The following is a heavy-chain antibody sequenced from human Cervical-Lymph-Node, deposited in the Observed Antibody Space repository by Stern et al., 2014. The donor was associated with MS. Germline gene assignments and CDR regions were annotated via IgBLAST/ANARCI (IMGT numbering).Heavy chain of an antibody. Sequence: QLVQSGAEVKKPGSSVKVSCQASGGNFNVYAINWLRQAPGQGLEWMGRIIPIIGTANYAQKFQGRATITADESTRTSTMQLSSLRSNDTAVYYCARDGRHTNNYGLDVWGQGTTVTVSS. CDR2: IIPIIGTA. V-gene: IGHV1-69*18. J-gene: IGHJ6*02. CDR1: GGNFNVYA. CDR3: ARDGRHTNNYGLDV. D-gene: IGHD2-8*01.